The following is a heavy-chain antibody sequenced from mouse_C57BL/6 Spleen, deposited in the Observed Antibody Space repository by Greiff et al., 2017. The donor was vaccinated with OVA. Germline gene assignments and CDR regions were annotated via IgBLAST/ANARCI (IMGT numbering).Heavy chain of an antibody. CDR2: SRNKANDYTT. Sequence: EVKLMESGGGLVQSGRSLRLSCATSGFTFSDFYMEWVRQAPGNGLEWIAASRNKANDYTTEYSASVKGRFIVSRDTSQSILYLQMNALRAEVTAIYYCARDAGGDAMDYWGQGTSVTVSS. CDR1: GFTFSDFY. V-gene: IGHV7-1*01. J-gene: IGHJ4*01. CDR3: ARDAGGDAMDY.